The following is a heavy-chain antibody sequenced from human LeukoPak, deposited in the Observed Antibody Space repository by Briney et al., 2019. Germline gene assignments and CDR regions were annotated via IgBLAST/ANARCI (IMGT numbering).Heavy chain of an antibody. Sequence: GESLKISCQGSGDSFSSYWIAWVRQMPGKGLECMGIIYVGDSGARYSPSFQGQVTISADKSISTAYLQWSSLKASDTAMYYCVYSSSNKGVDNWGQGTLVTVPS. CDR1: GDSFSSYW. D-gene: IGHD6-13*01. V-gene: IGHV5-51*01. J-gene: IGHJ4*02. CDR3: VYSSSNKGVDN. CDR2: IYVGDSGA.